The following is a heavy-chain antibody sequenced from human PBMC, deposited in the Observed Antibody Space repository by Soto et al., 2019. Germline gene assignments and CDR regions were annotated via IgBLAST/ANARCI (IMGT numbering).Heavy chain of an antibody. J-gene: IGHJ5*02. Sequence: QVQLVESGGGVVQPGRSLRLSCAASGFTFSSYGMHWVRQAPGKGLEWVAVIWYDGSNKYYADSVKGRFTISRDNSKNTLYLPMNSLRGEDTAVYYCARTGQLAQGGWFDPWGKGTLVTVSS. CDR1: GFTFSSYG. D-gene: IGHD6-6*01. CDR3: ARTGQLAQGGWFDP. V-gene: IGHV3-33*01. CDR2: IWYDGSNK.